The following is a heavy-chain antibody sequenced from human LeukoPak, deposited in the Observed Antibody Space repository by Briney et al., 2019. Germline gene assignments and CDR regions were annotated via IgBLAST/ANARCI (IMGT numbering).Heavy chain of an antibody. J-gene: IGHJ4*02. V-gene: IGHV1-18*01. CDR3: ARLEMITFGGVIVSYFDY. CDR1: GYTFTSYG. Sequence: GASVKVSCKASGYTFTSYGISWVRQAPGQGLEWMGWISAYNGNTNYAQKLQGRVTMTTDTSTSTAYMELRSLRSDDTAVYYCARLEMITFGGVIVSYFDYWGQGTLVTVSS. CDR2: ISAYNGNT. D-gene: IGHD3-16*02.